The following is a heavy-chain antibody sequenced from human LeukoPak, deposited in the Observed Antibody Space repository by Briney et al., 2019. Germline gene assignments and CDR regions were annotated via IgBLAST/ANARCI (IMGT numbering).Heavy chain of an antibody. CDR2: IYHSGST. CDR1: GGSISSGSYY. Sequence: PSETLSLTCTASGGSISSGSYYWSWIRQPPGKGLEWIGYIYHSGSTYYNPSLKSRVTISVDRSKNQFSLKLSSVTAADTAVYYCARGRAAAYDYWGQGTLVTVSS. D-gene: IGHD6-13*01. CDR3: ARGRAAAYDY. V-gene: IGHV4-30-2*01. J-gene: IGHJ4*02.